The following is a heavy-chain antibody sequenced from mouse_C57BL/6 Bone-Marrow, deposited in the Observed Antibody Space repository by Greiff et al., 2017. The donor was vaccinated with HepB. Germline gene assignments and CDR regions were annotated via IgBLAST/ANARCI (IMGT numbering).Heavy chain of an antibody. CDR3: ARYDRPARQLRSAWFAY. Sequence: QVQLKQSGAELARPGASVKLSCKASGYTFTSYGISWVKQRTGQGLEWIGEIYPRSGNTYYNEKFKGKATLTADKSSSTAYMELRSLTSEDSAVYFCARYDRPARQLRSAWFAYWGQGTLVTVSA. CDR1: GYTFTSYG. J-gene: IGHJ3*01. CDR2: IYPRSGNT. V-gene: IGHV1-81*01. D-gene: IGHD3-2*02.